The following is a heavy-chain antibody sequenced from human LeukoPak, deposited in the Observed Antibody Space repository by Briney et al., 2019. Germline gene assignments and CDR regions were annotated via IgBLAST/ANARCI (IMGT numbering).Heavy chain of an antibody. Sequence: PGGSLRLSCAASGFTFSSYGMHWVRQAPGKGLEWVAFVRYAGNEKYYADSVKGRFTISGDNSKNTLYLQMNSLRADDTAAYYCAKGSRGSGTLVYMDVWGKGTTLIISS. V-gene: IGHV3-30*02. CDR1: GFTFSSYG. CDR3: AKGSRGSGTLVYMDV. CDR2: VRYAGNEK. D-gene: IGHD3-10*01. J-gene: IGHJ6*03.